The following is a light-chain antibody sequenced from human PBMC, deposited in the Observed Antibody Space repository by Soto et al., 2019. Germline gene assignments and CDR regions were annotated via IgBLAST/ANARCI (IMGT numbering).Light chain of an antibody. Sequence: EIVMTQSPATLSVSPGEGATLSCRASQSVRSNLAWYQQKPGQAPRLLIYGASTRVTGIPARFSGSGSGTEFTLTICSLQSEDFAVYYCQQYNISPPDTFGQGTKLEIK. CDR3: QQYNISPPDT. J-gene: IGKJ2*01. CDR2: GAS. CDR1: QSVRSN. V-gene: IGKV3-15*01.